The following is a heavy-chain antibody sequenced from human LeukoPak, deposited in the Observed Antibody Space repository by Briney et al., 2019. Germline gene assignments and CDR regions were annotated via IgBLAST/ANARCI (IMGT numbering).Heavy chain of an antibody. D-gene: IGHD3-10*01. V-gene: IGHV4-34*01. CDR1: GGSFSGYY. Sequence: PSETLSLTCAVYGGSFSGYYWSWIRQPPGKGLEWIGEINHSGSTNYNPSLKSRVTISVDTSKNQFSLKLSSVTAADTAVHYCARDEDSAYGSGSYLSWGQGTLVTVSS. CDR2: INHSGST. J-gene: IGHJ5*02. CDR3: ARDEDSAYGSGSYLS.